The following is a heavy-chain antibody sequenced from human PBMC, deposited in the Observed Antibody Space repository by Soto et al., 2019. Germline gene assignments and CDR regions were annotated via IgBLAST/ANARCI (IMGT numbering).Heavy chain of an antibody. V-gene: IGHV4-61*01. Sequence: PSETLSLTCTVSGGSVSSGSYYWSWIRQPPGKGLEWIGYIYYSGSTNYNPSLKSRVTISVDTSKNQFSLKLSSVTAADTAVYYCARVVPYSYGYVSCIDPWGQGTLVTVSS. CDR1: GGSVSSGSYY. CDR3: ARVVPYSYGYVSCIDP. CDR2: IYYSGST. D-gene: IGHD5-18*01. J-gene: IGHJ5*02.